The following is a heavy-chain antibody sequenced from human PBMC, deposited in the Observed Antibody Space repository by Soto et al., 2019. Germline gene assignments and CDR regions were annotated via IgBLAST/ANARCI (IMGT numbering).Heavy chain of an antibody. Sequence: PGGSLRLSCAASGFTFSSYWMSWVRQAPGKGLEWVANIKQDGSEKYYVDSVKGRFTISRDNAKNSLYLQMNSLRAEDTAVYYCARDHFRRRFFLPVPPAIGPWGQGPLVTVYS. CDR1: GFTFSSYW. CDR3: ARDHFRRRFFLPVPPAIGP. CDR2: IKQDGSEK. J-gene: IGHJ5*02. V-gene: IGHV3-7*01. D-gene: IGHD2-2*01.